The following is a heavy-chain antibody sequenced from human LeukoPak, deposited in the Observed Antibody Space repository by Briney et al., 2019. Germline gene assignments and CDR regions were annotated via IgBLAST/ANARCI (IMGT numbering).Heavy chain of an antibody. D-gene: IGHD6-19*01. J-gene: IGHJ4*02. Sequence: ASVNVSSKASGYTFTIYGISWVRHAPGQGRGWMGWISANNGNTNYAQKLQGRVTMTTDTSTSAAYMELRSLRSDDTAVYYCARDHSSGRPDYWGQGTLVTVSS. V-gene: IGHV1-18*01. CDR2: ISANNGNT. CDR3: ARDHSSGRPDY. CDR1: GYTFTIYG.